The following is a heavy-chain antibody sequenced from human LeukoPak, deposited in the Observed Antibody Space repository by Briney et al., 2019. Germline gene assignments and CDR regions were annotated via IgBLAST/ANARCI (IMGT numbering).Heavy chain of an antibody. CDR2: ISSSSSYI. D-gene: IGHD6-13*01. CDR3: ATVGRPSTRLPGLAAAGTSYFFDC. Sequence: GGSLRLSCAASGFSFNRYSMNWVRQAPGKGLEWVSSISSSSSYIDYSDSVKGRFTISRDNAKNSLYLQMNTLRVEGTAIYYCATVGRPSTRLPGLAAAGTSYFFDCWGQGTLVTVSS. V-gene: IGHV3-21*01. J-gene: IGHJ4*02. CDR1: GFSFNRYS.